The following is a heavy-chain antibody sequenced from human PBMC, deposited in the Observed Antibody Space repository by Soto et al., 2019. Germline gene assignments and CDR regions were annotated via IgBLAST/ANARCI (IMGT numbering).Heavy chain of an antibody. CDR1: GFTFSSYG. V-gene: IGHV3-33*01. J-gene: IGHJ4*02. D-gene: IGHD5-18*01. CDR3: AREMDTAMVLSIDY. CDR2: IWYDGSNK. Sequence: PGESLKISCAASGFTFSSYGMHWVRQAPGKGLEWVAVIWYDGSNKCYADSVKGRFTISRDNSKNTLYLQMNSLRAEDTAVYYCAREMDTAMVLSIDYWGQGTLVTVAS.